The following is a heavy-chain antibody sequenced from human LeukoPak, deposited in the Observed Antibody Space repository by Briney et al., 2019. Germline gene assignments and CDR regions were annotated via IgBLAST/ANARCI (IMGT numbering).Heavy chain of an antibody. Sequence: KPSETLSLTCAVYGGSFSGYYWSWIRQPPGKGLEWIGEINHSGSTNYNPSLKSRVTISVDTSKNQFSLKLSSVTAADTAVHYCATRESLLWFGELSRYYYMDVWGKGTTVTVSS. CDR3: ATRESLLWFGELSRYYYMDV. CDR1: GGSFSGYY. D-gene: IGHD3-10*01. V-gene: IGHV4-34*01. J-gene: IGHJ6*03. CDR2: INHSGST.